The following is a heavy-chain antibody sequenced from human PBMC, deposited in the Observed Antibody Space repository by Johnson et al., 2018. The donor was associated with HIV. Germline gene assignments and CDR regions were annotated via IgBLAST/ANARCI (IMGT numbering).Heavy chain of an antibody. CDR3: AKGYGGNGGAFDI. J-gene: IGHJ3*02. V-gene: IGHV3-30*04. CDR1: GSTFSSYA. D-gene: IGHD4-23*01. Sequence: QVQLVESGGGVVQPGRSLRPSCAASGSTFSSYAMHWVRQATGKGLERVAVLSYDGSNKYYAGSVKGRFIISRDNSKNTLYLQMNSLRAEDTAVYYCAKGYGGNGGAFDIWGQGTMVTVSS. CDR2: LSYDGSNK.